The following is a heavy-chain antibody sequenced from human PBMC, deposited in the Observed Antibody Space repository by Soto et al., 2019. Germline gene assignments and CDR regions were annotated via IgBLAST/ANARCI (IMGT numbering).Heavy chain of an antibody. Sequence: QVQLQESGPGLVQPSQTLSLTCTVSGGSISSGGYYWSWIRKHPGTGLEWIGHISYSGSIYYNTSLKSRVTISVDTSRNQFSLIVNSVTAADTAVYYCARGVLHWGQGTLVTVSS. CDR1: GGSISSGGYY. CDR2: ISYSGSI. V-gene: IGHV4-31*03. J-gene: IGHJ4*01. CDR3: ARGVLH.